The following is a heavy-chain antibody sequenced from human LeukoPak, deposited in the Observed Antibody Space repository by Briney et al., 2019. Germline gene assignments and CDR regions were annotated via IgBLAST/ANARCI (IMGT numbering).Heavy chain of an antibody. CDR3: ARGKYSSVGFDH. CDR1: GFTFSSYS. D-gene: IGHD6-19*01. J-gene: IGHJ4*02. V-gene: IGHV3-21*01. CDR2: ITTSSTYI. Sequence: AGGSLRLSCAASGFTFSSYSMSWVRQAPGKGLEWVSSITTSSTYISYADSVKGRFTISRDNAKNSLYLQMNSLRAEDTAVYYCARGKYSSVGFDHWAQETRVSVSS.